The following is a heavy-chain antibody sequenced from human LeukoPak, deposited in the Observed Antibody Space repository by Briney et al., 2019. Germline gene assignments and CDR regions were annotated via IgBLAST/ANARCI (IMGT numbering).Heavy chain of an antibody. D-gene: IGHD2-2*01. Sequence: GGSLTLSCAASGFTFSSYSMNWLRQAPGKGLEWVSFISSSSSYIYYADSVKGRFTISRDNAKNSLYLQMNSLRAEDTAVYYCARTYCSSTSCHDYYYGMDVWGQGTTVTVSS. CDR1: GFTFSSYS. V-gene: IGHV3-21*01. CDR2: ISSSSSYI. CDR3: ARTYCSSTSCHDYYYGMDV. J-gene: IGHJ6*02.